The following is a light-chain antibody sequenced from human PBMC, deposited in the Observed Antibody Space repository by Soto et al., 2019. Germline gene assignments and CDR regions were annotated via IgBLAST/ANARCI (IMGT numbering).Light chain of an antibody. CDR2: WAY. CDR1: EIVFYSSNSKNY. Sequence: DIQMTHSPSTMSESEVDRVTSTFRASEIVFYSSNSKNYLAWYQQKPGQPPKLLIYWAYTRESGVPDRFSGSGSGTDFTLTISSLQAEDVAVYYCQQYYGTPQTCGQGTKGDLK. CDR3: QQYYGTPQT. J-gene: IGKJ1*01. V-gene: IGKV4-1*01.